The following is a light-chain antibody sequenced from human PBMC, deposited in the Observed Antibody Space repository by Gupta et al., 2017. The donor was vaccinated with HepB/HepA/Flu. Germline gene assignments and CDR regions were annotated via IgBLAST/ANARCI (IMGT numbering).Light chain of an antibody. J-gene: IGKJ1*01. CDR3: LQDYNYPWT. CDR2: AAS. V-gene: IGKV1-6*01. Sequence: ATQMTQSPPSLSASVGDRVTITCRASQGIRNDLGWYQQKPGKAPKLLIYAASSLQSGVPSRFSGSGSGTDFTLTISSLQPEDFATYYCLQDYNYPWTFGQGTKVEIK. CDR1: QGIRND.